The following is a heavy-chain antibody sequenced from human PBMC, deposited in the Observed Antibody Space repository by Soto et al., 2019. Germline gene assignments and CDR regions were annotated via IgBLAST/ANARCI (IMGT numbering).Heavy chain of an antibody. Sequence: ASVKVSCKASGYNFTNYAMHWVRQAPGQRFEWMGWINTAKGYTKHSQNFQARVTFARDTSAGTVYMELSSLMSEDTAIYYCARPRDILAVRPAGLDVCGQGATVAVYS. V-gene: IGHV1-3*04. J-gene: IGHJ6*02. CDR3: ARPRDILAVRPAGLDV. CDR1: GYNFTNYA. D-gene: IGHD2-15*01. CDR2: INTAKGYT.